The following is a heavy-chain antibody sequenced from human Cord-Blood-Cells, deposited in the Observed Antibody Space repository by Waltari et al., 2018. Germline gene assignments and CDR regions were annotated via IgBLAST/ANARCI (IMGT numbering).Heavy chain of an antibody. Sequence: QVQLQESGPGLVEPSQTLSLTCTVSGCSISSGSYYWSGIRQPAGKGREWIGYIYTSGSTNYNPSLKSRVTISVDTSKNQFSLKLSSVTAADTAVYYCARAPHTYYDFWSGYYPFTFDYWGQGTLVTVSS. CDR3: ARAPHTYYDFWSGYYPFTFDY. V-gene: IGHV4-61*09. CDR2: IYTSGST. CDR1: GCSISSGSYY. J-gene: IGHJ4*02. D-gene: IGHD3-3*01.